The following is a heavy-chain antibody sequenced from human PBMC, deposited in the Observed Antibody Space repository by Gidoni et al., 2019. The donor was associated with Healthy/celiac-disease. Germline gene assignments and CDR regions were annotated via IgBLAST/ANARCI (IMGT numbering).Heavy chain of an antibody. CDR2: ISSRSSFI. D-gene: IGHD1-26*01. CDR3: ARDRGRNSGNPTSFDY. CDR1: GFTFSDYS. V-gene: IGHV3-21*01. Sequence: EVQLVESGGGLVKPGGSLRLSCAASGFTFSDYSMNWVRQAPGKGLEWVSFISSRSSFIYYADSVKGRFTISRDNAKNSLYLQMNSLRAEDTAVYYCARDRGRNSGNPTSFDYWGQGTLVTVSS. J-gene: IGHJ4*02.